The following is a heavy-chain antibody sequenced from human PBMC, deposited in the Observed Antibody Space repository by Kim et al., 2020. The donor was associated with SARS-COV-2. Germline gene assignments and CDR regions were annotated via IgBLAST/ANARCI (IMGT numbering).Heavy chain of an antibody. D-gene: IGHD4-17*01. CDR3: ARRYGDYGSRYFDY. CDR1: GGSISSSSYY. Sequence: SETLSLTCTVSGGSISSSSYYWGWIRQPPGKGLEWIGSIYYSGSTYYNPSLKSRVTISVDTSKNQFSLKLSSVTAADTAVYYCARRYGDYGSRYFDYWGQGTLVTVSS. V-gene: IGHV4-39*01. J-gene: IGHJ4*02. CDR2: IYYSGST.